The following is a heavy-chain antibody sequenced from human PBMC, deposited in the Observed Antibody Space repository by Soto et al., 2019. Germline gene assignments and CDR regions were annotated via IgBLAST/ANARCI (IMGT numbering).Heavy chain of an antibody. CDR3: GRVRKSSSPTPPPPELDY. CDR2: IYTSGST. V-gene: IGHV4-4*07. Sequence: SETLSLTCTVSGGSISSYYWSWIRQPAGKGLEWIGGIYTSGSTNYNPSLKSRVTMSVDTSKNQFSLKLSSVTAADTALDYCGRVRKSSSPTPPPPELDYWGQGPLVTVSS. D-gene: IGHD6-13*01. CDR1: GGSISSYY. J-gene: IGHJ4*01.